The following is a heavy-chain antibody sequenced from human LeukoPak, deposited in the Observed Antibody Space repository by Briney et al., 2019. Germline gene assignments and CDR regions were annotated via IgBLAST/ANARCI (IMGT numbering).Heavy chain of an antibody. CDR2: ISGSGGST. D-gene: IGHD2-15*01. CDR3: AKVAIVVVVAATDWFDP. CDR1: GFTFSSYD. J-gene: IGHJ5*02. V-gene: IGHV3-23*01. Sequence: GGSLRLSCAASGFTFSSYDMSWVRQAPGKGLEWVSAISGSGGSTYYADSVKGRFTISRDNSKNTLYLQMNSLRAEDTAVYYCAKVAIVVVVAATDWFDPWGQGTLVTVSS.